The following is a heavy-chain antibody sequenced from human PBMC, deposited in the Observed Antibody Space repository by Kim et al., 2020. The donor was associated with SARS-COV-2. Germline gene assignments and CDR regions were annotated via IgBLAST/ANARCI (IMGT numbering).Heavy chain of an antibody. Sequence: ASVKVSCKASGYTFTSYAMNWVRQAPGQGLEWMGWINTNTGNPTYAQGFTGWFVFSLDTSVSTAYLQISSLKAEDTAVYYCAGGYYDFWSGYYTLGYWGQGPLVTVSS. CDR3: AGGYYDFWSGYYTLGY. V-gene: IGHV7-4-1*02. D-gene: IGHD3-3*01. J-gene: IGHJ4*02. CDR2: INTNTGNP. CDR1: GYTFTSYA.